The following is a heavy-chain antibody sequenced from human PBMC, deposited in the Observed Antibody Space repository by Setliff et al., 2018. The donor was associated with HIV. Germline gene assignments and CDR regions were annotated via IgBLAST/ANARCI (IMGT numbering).Heavy chain of an antibody. D-gene: IGHD1-26*01. CDR2: TYRSGDT. J-gene: IGHJ4*02. CDR1: GGSISTYY. V-gene: IGHV4-4*07. Sequence: SETLSLTCTVSGGSISTYYWSWIRQPAGKGLEWIGRTYRSGDTFYNPSLKSRVTLSMDTSQNQFSLRLNSVTAADTAVYYCMRGSGLTPGSYLGDYWGQGILVTVSS. CDR3: MRGSGLTPGSYLGDY.